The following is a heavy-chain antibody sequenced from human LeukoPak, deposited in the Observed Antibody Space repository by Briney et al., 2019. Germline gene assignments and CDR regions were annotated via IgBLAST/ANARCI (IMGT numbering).Heavy chain of an antibody. V-gene: IGHV4-34*01. CDR1: GGSFRGYY. D-gene: IGHD3-3*01. J-gene: IGHJ4*02. Sequence: KPSETLSLTCAVYGGSFRGYYWSWIRQPPGKGLEWIGEINHSGSTNYNPSLKSRVTISVDTSKNQFSLKLSSVTAADTAVYYCARGLGRRTIFGVVTGYYFDYWGQGTLVTVSS. CDR3: ARGLGRRTIFGVVTGYYFDY. CDR2: INHSGST.